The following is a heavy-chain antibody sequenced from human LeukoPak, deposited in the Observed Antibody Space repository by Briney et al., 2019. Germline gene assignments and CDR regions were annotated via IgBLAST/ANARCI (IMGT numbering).Heavy chain of an antibody. CDR1: GYTFTGYY. V-gene: IGHV1-2*06. CDR3: ARDSREWELSN. D-gene: IGHD1-26*01. CDR2: INPNSGGT. J-gene: IGHJ4*02. Sequence: ASVKVSCEASGYTFTGYYMHWVRQAPGQGLEWMGRINPNSGGTNYAQKFQGRVTMTRDTSISTAYMELSRLRSADTAVYYCARDSREWELSNWGQGTLVTVSS.